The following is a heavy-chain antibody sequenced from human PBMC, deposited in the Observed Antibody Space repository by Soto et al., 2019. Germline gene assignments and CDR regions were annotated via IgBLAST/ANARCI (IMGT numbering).Heavy chain of an antibody. J-gene: IGHJ6*02. Sequence: SETLSLTCTVSGGSISSGGYYWSWIRQHPGKGLEWIGYLYYSGGTYYNPSLKSRVTISVDTSETQFSLKLSSVTAADTAVYYCTRVAGGSGTRYYGMDVWGQGTTVTVSS. V-gene: IGHV4-31*03. CDR2: LYYSGGT. CDR3: TRVAGGSGTRYYGMDV. CDR1: GGSISSGGYY. D-gene: IGHD3-10*01.